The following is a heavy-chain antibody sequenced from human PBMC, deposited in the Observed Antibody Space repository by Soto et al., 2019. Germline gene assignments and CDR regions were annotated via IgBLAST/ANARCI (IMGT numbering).Heavy chain of an antibody. CDR3: ARGTESGYVSFPPPLVY. V-gene: IGHV4-34*01. J-gene: IGHJ4*02. CDR1: GGSFSGYY. CDR2: INHSGST. Sequence: SETLSLTCAVYGGSFSGYYWSWIRQPPGKGLEWIGEINHSGSTNYNPSLKSRVTISVDTSKNQFSLKLSSVTAADTAVYYCARGTESGYVSFPPPLVYWGQGTLVTVSS. D-gene: IGHD5-12*01.